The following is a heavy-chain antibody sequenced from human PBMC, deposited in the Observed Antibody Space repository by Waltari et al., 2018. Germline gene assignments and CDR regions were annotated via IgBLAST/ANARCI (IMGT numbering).Heavy chain of an antibody. D-gene: IGHD2-21*02. CDR1: GFTFSSYG. V-gene: IGHV3-33*01. Sequence: QVQLVESGGGVVQPGRSLRLSCAASGFTFSSYGMHWVRQAPGKGLEWVAVIWYDGSNKYYADSVKGRFTISRDNSKNTLYLQMNSLRAEDTAVYYCARGSSVVVTADYFDYWGQGTLVTVSS. CDR3: ARGSSVVVTADYFDY. J-gene: IGHJ4*02. CDR2: IWYDGSNK.